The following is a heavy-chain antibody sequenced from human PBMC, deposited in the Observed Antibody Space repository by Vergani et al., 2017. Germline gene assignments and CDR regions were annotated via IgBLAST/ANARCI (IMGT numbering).Heavy chain of an antibody. CDR3: ARQGDIVATSDADFDY. V-gene: IGHV4-31*01. J-gene: IGHJ4*02. Sequence: QVQLPESGPGLVKPSQTLSLTCPVSGVSISSGGYYWSWIRQHPGKGLEWIGYIYPGDSDTRYSPSFQGQVTISADKSISTAYLQWSSLKASDTAMYYCARQGDIVATSDADFDYWGQGTLVTVSS. D-gene: IGHD5-12*01. CDR2: IYPGDSDT. CDR1: GVSISSGGYY.